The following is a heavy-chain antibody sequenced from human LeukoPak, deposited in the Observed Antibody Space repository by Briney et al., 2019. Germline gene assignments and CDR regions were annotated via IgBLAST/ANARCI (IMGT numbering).Heavy chain of an antibody. Sequence: PSETLSLTCTVSGGSISSSSYYWGWIRQPPGKGLEWIGSIYYSGSTYYNPSLKSRVTISVDTSKNQFSLKLSSVTAADTAVYYCARWGTVTRVGFDYWGQGTLVTVSS. V-gene: IGHV4-39*01. J-gene: IGHJ4*02. CDR3: ARWGTVTRVGFDY. D-gene: IGHD1-26*01. CDR1: GGSISSSSYY. CDR2: IYYSGST.